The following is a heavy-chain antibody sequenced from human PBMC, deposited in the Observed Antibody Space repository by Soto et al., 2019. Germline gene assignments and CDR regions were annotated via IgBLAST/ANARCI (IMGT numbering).Heavy chain of an antibody. D-gene: IGHD3-16*01. CDR3: ARWGTTGGLDV. V-gene: IGHV3-30*19. J-gene: IGHJ4*02. Sequence: QVQLVESGGGVVQPGTSLRLSCVGSGFTFRSFVIHWVRQAPGRGLEWVALTSYDGTNKYFGASVKGRFTISRDNSRNTVDLQMGRLRLEDSALYYCARWGTTGGLDVWGQGTLVSVSS. CDR2: TSYDGTNK. CDR1: GFTFRSFV.